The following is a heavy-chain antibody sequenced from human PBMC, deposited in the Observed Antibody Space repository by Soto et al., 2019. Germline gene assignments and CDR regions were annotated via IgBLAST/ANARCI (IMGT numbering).Heavy chain of an antibody. J-gene: IGHJ6*02. V-gene: IGHV3-30-3*01. CDR1: GFTFSSFA. Sequence: QVQLVESGGGVVQPERSLRLSCAASGFTFSSFAMHWVRQAPGKGLEWVAVTSYDGSNKYYADSVKGRFSISRDSSKKTLYLQMNSLRAEDTAVYYCARDLTTTRAVYYYYGMDVWGQGTTVTVSS. CDR3: ARDLTTTRAVYYYYGMDV. CDR2: TSYDGSNK. D-gene: IGHD1-1*01.